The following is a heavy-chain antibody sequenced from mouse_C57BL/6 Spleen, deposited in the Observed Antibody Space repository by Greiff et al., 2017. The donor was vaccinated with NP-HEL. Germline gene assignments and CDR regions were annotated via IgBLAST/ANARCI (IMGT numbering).Heavy chain of an antibody. CDR2: IYPSDSET. Sequence: VQLQQPGAELVRPGSSVKLSCKASGYTFTSYWMDWVKQRPGQGLEWIGNIYPSDSETHYNQKFKDKATLTVDKSSSTAYMQLSSLTSEDSAVYYCARGEAMDYWGQGTSVTVSS. J-gene: IGHJ4*01. CDR3: ARGEAMDY. CDR1: GYTFTSYW. V-gene: IGHV1-61*01.